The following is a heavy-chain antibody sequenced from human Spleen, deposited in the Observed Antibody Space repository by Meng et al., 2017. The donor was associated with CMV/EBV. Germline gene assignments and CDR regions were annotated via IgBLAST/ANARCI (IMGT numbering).Heavy chain of an antibody. CDR2: ISSSSSYT. V-gene: IGHV3-21*01. Sequence: GGSLRLSCAASGFTFSHYNMKWVRQAPGKGLEWVSSISSSSSYTYYADSVKGRFTISRDNAKKSLYLQMNSLRAEDTAVYYCARDFLESAVVIHWYFDLWGRGTLVTVSS. J-gene: IGHJ2*01. CDR1: GFTFSHYN. CDR3: ARDFLESAVVIHWYFDL. D-gene: IGHD2-21*01.